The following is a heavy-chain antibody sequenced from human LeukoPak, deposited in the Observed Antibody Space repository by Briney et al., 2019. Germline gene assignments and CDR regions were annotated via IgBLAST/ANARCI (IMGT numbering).Heavy chain of an antibody. V-gene: IGHV1-46*01. CDR1: GYTFTGYY. J-gene: IGHJ3*02. Sequence: TSVKVSCKASGYTFTGYYMHWVRKAPGQGLEWMGIINPRGGSTSYAQKFQGRGTMTRDTSTSTVYMELSSLRSEDTAVYYCARDRDYGGKVYAFDIWGQGTMVTVSS. CDR2: INPRGGST. CDR3: ARDRDYGGKVYAFDI. D-gene: IGHD4-23*01.